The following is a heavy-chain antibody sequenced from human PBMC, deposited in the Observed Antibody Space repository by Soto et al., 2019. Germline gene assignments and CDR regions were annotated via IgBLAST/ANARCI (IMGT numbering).Heavy chain of an antibody. CDR1: GFTFSSYS. V-gene: IGHV3-21*01. CDR3: ASRYCSSTSCPADYYGMDV. J-gene: IGHJ6*02. Sequence: PGGSLRLSCAASGFTFSSYSMNWVRQAPGKGLEWVSSISSSSSYIYYADSVKGRFTISRDNAKNSLYLQMNSLRAEDTAVYYGASRYCSSTSCPADYYGMDVWGQGTTVTVSS. D-gene: IGHD2-2*01. CDR2: ISSSSSYI.